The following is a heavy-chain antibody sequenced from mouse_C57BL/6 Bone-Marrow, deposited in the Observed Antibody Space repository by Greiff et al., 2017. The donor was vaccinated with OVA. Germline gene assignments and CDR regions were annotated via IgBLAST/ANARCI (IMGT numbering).Heavy chain of an antibody. J-gene: IGHJ2*01. CDR1: GFSLTSYG. CDR3: ARTMITTSYYFDY. V-gene: IGHV2-2*01. Sequence: VQLQQSGPGLVQPSQSLSITCTVSGFSLTSYGVHWVRQSPGKGLEWLGVIWSGGSTDYNAAFISRLSISKDDYKSQVFVKMNSLQADDTAIYYCARTMITTSYYFDYWGQGTTLTVSS. CDR2: IWSGGST. D-gene: IGHD2-4*01.